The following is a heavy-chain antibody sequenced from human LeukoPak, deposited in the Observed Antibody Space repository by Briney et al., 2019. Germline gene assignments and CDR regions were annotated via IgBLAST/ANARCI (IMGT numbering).Heavy chain of an antibody. V-gene: IGHV1-2*02. CDR2: INPNSGGT. D-gene: IGHD4-17*01. J-gene: IGHJ4*02. Sequence: GASVKVSCKASGYTFTGYYMHWVRQAPGQGLEWMGWINPNSGGTNYAQKFQGRVTMTRDTSISTAYMELSRLRSDDTAVYFCAGGQYYGDITFPLHYWGQGTLVTVSS. CDR3: AGGQYYGDITFPLHY. CDR1: GYTFTGYY.